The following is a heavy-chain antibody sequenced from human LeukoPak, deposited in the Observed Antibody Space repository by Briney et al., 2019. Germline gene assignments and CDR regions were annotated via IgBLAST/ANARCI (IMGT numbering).Heavy chain of an antibody. D-gene: IGHD6-25*01. CDR3: ARDPGRRGSGLD. CDR2: IYYSGST. J-gene: IGHJ4*02. Sequence: SETLSLTCTVSGGSISSYYWNWIRQPPGKGLEWIGYIYYSGSTNYNPSLKSRVTISVDTSKNQFSLRLTSVTAADTAVYYCARDPGRRGSGLDWGQGTLVTVSS. CDR1: GGSISSYY. V-gene: IGHV4-59*01.